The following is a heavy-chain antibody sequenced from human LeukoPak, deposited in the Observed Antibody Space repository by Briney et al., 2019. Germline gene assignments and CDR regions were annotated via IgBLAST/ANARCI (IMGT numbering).Heavy chain of an antibody. V-gene: IGHV4-30-2*01. D-gene: IGHD2-2*01. J-gene: IGHJ3*02. CDR3: ARGRKELGYCSSTSCYAFDI. CDR2: IYHSGST. CDR1: GVSISSGGYS. Sequence: SETLSLTCAVSGVSISSGGYSWSWIRQPPGKGREWIGYIYHSGSTYYNPSLKSLVTISVDRSKNQFSLKLSSVTAADTAVYYCARGRKELGYCSSTSCYAFDIWGQGTMVTVSS.